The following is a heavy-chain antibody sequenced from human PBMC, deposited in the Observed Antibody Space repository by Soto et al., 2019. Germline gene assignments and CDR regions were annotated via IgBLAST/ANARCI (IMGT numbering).Heavy chain of an antibody. J-gene: IGHJ4*02. Sequence: EVQLVESGGGLVQPGGSLRLSCTASGFTFSSYSMNWVRQAPGKGLEWVSYISSSSSTVYYVDSVKGRFTISRDNAKNSRYLQVTSLRDEDPAVYYCQRPASPYYYDSSAYHTVGAYWGQGTLVTVSS. D-gene: IGHD3-22*01. CDR3: QRPASPYYYDSSAYHTVGAY. CDR2: ISSSSSTV. CDR1: GFTFSSYS. V-gene: IGHV3-48*02.